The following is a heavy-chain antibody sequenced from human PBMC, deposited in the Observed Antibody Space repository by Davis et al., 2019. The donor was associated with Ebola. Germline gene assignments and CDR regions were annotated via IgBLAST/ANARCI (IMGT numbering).Heavy chain of an antibody. Sequence: MPSETLSLTCTVSGGSISSSSYYWGWIRQPPGKGLEWIGSIYYSGSTYNPSLKSRVTISVDTSKNQFSLKLSSVTAADTAVYYCARGRVLRYFDWQTGGMDVWGQGTTVTVSS. CDR2: IYYSGST. CDR3: ARGRVLRYFDWQTGGMDV. D-gene: IGHD3-9*01. V-gene: IGHV4-39*07. J-gene: IGHJ6*02. CDR1: GGSISSSSYY.